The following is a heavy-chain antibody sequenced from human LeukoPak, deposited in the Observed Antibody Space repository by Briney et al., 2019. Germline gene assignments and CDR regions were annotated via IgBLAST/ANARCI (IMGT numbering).Heavy chain of an antibody. CDR1: GFTFSSYA. Sequence: PGGSLRLSCAASGFTFSSYAMSWVRQAPGKGLEWVSAISGSGGSTYYADSVKGRFTISRDNSKNTLYLQMNSLRAEDTAVYYCAKGSGHDYVWGSYYYFDYWGQGTLVTVSS. D-gene: IGHD3-16*01. J-gene: IGHJ4*02. CDR3: AKGSGHDYVWGSYYYFDY. CDR2: ISGSGGST. V-gene: IGHV3-23*01.